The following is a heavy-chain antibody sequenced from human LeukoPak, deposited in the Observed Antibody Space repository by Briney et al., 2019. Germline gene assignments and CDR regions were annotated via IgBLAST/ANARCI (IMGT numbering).Heavy chain of an antibody. Sequence: SLKLSCTASGGTFSSYAISWVRQAPGQGLEWMGGIIAIFGTTNYAQKLQGRVTITTDESTSTPYVEMSSLRSEDTAMYYCAKAGGGANSQFDYWGQGTLVTVSS. V-gene: IGHV1-69*05. CDR1: GGTFSSYA. D-gene: IGHD1-26*01. CDR3: AKAGGGANSQFDY. J-gene: IGHJ4*02. CDR2: IIAIFGTT.